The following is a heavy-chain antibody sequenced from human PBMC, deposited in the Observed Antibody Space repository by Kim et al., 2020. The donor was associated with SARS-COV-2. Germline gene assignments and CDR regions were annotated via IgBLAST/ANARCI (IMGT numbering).Heavy chain of an antibody. CDR1: GFTFSSYA. Sequence: GGSLRLSCAASGFTFSSYAMHWVRQAPGKGLEWVAVISYDGSNKYYADSVKGRFTISRDNSKNTLYLQMNSLRAEDTAVYYCARTRSRGNYFDYWGQGTL. V-gene: IGHV3-30*04. D-gene: IGHD1-26*01. CDR3: ARTRSRGNYFDY. CDR2: ISYDGSNK. J-gene: IGHJ4*02.